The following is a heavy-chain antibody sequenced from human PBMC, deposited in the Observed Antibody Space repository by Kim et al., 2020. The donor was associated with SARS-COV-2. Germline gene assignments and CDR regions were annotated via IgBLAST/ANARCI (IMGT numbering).Heavy chain of an antibody. CDR2: IYYSGST. V-gene: IGHV4-31*03. CDR3: ATEPVVLWSGASYGMDV. Sequence: SETLSLTCTVSGGSISSGGYYWSWIRQHPGKGLEWIGYIYYSGSTYYNPSLKSRVTISVDMSKNQFSLKLSSVTAADTAVYYCATEPVVLWSGASYGMDVWGQGTTVTVSS. D-gene: IGHD3-10*01. CDR1: GGSISSGGYY. J-gene: IGHJ6*02.